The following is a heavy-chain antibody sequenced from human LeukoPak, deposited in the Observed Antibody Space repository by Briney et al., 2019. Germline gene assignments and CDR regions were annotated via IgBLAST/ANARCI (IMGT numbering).Heavy chain of an antibody. Sequence: GGSLRLSCAASRFTFSSYAISWVRQAPGKGLEWVSGISNSGGSRNYADSVKGRFTISRHNSKNTVYLQMNSLRAEDTAVYYCARGDGYNYNFDYWGQGTLVTVSS. J-gene: IGHJ4*02. CDR2: ISNSGGSR. CDR1: RFTFSSYA. CDR3: ARGDGYNYNFDY. D-gene: IGHD5-24*01. V-gene: IGHV3-23*01.